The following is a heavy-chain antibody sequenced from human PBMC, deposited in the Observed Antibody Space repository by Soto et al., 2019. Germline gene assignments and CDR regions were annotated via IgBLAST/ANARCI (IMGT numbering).Heavy chain of an antibody. CDR3: ARPAAGTGSYYSGMDV. J-gene: IGHJ6*02. Sequence: QVQLVQFGAEVKKPGSSVKVSCKASGGTFSSYAISWVRQAPGQGLEWMGGIIPIFGTANYAQKFQGRVTITAEESTSPAYMDLSSLRSEDTTVYYCARPAAGTGSYYSGMDVWGQGTTVTVSS. CDR2: IIPIFGTA. CDR1: GGTFSSYA. V-gene: IGHV1-69*01. D-gene: IGHD3-10*01.